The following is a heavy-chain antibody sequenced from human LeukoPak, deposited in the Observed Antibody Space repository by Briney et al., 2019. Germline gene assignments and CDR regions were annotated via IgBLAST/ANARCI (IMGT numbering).Heavy chain of an antibody. Sequence: PSETLSLTCTVSGGSIGSDYWSWIRQPPGKGLEWIGYIYYSGSTNYNPSLKSRVTISVDTSKNQFSLKLSSVTAADTAVYYCARERRWLQYDAFDIWGQGTMVTVSS. D-gene: IGHD5-24*01. CDR2: IYYSGST. J-gene: IGHJ3*02. CDR1: GGSIGSDY. V-gene: IGHV4-59*01. CDR3: ARERRWLQYDAFDI.